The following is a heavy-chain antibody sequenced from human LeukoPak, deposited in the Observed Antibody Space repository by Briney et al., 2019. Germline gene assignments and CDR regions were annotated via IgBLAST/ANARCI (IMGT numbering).Heavy chain of an antibody. CDR2: ISSSSSTI. D-gene: IGHD6-19*01. CDR1: GFTFSSYS. V-gene: IGHV3-48*01. Sequence: GGSLRLSCAASGFTFSSYSMNWVRQAPGKGLEWVSYISSSSSTIYYADSMKGRFTISRDNAKNSLSLQMNSLRAEDTAVYYCAKFYTSGAWDWFDPWGQGTLVSVSS. CDR3: AKFYTSGAWDWFDP. J-gene: IGHJ5*02.